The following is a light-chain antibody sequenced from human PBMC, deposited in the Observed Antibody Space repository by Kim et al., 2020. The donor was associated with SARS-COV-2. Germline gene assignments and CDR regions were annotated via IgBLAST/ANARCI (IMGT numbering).Light chain of an antibody. CDR2: DAS. CDR1: QSISSW. Sequence: SASVGDRVTITCRASQSISSWLAWYQQKPGKAPKLLIYDASSLESGVPSRFSGSGSGTEFTLTISSLQPDDFATYYCQQYNSYPRFGQGTKVDIK. J-gene: IGKJ1*01. CDR3: QQYNSYPR. V-gene: IGKV1-5*01.